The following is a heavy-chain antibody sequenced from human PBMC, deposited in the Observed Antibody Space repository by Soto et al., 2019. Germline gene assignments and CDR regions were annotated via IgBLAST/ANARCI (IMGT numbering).Heavy chain of an antibody. CDR3: ARDFGHYGPGTYYNHYFYGLDV. J-gene: IGHJ6*02. V-gene: IGHV3-21*01. CDR1: GFIFTTYT. D-gene: IGHD3-10*01. Sequence: LRLSCAASGFIFTTYTMNWVRQAPGNGLEWVSSITGSSTYIDYADSVKGRFTISRDNARKSLYLQMSSLRAEDTAIYYCARDFGHYGPGTYYNHYFYGLDVWGQGTTVTV. CDR2: ITGSSTYI.